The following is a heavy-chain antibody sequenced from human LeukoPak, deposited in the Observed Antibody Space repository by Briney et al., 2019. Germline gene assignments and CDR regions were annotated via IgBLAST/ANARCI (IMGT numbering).Heavy chain of an antibody. CDR1: GGTFSTYS. D-gene: IGHD1-1*01. V-gene: IGHV1-69*01. CDR2: IIPMFGSP. Sequence: SVKLSCKASGGTFSTYSINWVRQAPGRGLEWMGGIIPMFGSPNYAQKFQGRVTITADASTSTAYMELRSLTSGDTAVYFCARWAGSCTANNCYMPLDYWGQGTLVTVSS. J-gene: IGHJ4*02. CDR3: ARWAGSCTANNCYMPLDY.